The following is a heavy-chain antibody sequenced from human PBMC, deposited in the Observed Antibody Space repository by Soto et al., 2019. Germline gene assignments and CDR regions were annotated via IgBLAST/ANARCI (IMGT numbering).Heavy chain of an antibody. V-gene: IGHV4-4*07. Sequence: PSETLSLTCTVSGVSISNYYWSWNRQPAGKGLEWIGRLSTSGNTNYNPSLKSRVPMSLDTSKNQFSLMLNSVTAADTAVYYCRRDFDYWGQGTLVTVS. D-gene: IGHD6-6*01. J-gene: IGHJ4*02. CDR2: LSTSGNT. CDR3: RRDFDY. CDR1: GVSISNYY.